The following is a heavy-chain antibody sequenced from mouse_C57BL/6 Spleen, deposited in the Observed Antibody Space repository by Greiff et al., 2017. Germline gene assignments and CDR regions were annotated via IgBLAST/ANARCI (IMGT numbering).Heavy chain of an antibody. Sequence: VQLQQSGAELVKPGASVKLSCKASGYTFTEYTIHWVKQRSGQGLEWIGWFYPDSGSIKYNEKFKDKATLTADKFSSTVYMALSGFTSENSADYFCARHDYVPYAMDYWGQGTSVTVSS. CDR2: FYPDSGSI. CDR3: ARHDYVPYAMDY. CDR1: GYTFTEYT. V-gene: IGHV1-62-2*01. D-gene: IGHD1-1*01. J-gene: IGHJ4*01.